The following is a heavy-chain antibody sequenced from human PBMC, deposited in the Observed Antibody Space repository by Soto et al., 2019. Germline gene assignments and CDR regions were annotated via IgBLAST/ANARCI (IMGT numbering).Heavy chain of an antibody. J-gene: IGHJ4*02. CDR2: IYYRGST. Sequence: QVQLQESGPGLVKTSQNLSLTCTVSGGSISSGGYYWSWIRQRPGKGLEWIGSIYYRGSTYYNPSLKSRFTISVDTSKTQFSLKLSSVTAADTAVYYCARGVLHWGQGTLVTVSS. CDR1: GGSISSGGYY. CDR3: ARGVLH. V-gene: IGHV4-31*03. D-gene: IGHD3-16*01.